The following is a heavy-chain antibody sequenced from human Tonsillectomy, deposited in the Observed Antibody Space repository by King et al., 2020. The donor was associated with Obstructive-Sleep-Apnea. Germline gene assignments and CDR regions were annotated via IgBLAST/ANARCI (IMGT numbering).Heavy chain of an antibody. CDR3: ARAPEGLTGQPDYYYGMDV. Sequence: QLQESGPGLVKPSETLSLTCTVSGGSISRYYWSWIRQPPGKGLEWSGYIYYSGSTNYKPSLKSRVTISRDTSKNQFSLKMSAVSAADTAVYYCARAPEGLTGQPDYYYGMDVWGQGTTVSVSS. D-gene: IGHD1-14*01. CDR1: GGSISRYY. V-gene: IGHV4-59*08. J-gene: IGHJ6*02. CDR2: IYYSGST.